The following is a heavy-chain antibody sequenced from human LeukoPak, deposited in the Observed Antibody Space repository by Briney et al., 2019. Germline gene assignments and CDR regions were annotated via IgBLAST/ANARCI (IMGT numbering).Heavy chain of an antibody. J-gene: IGHJ6*02. D-gene: IGHD5-12*01. CDR1: SGSISGYY. CDR2: LYYSGDT. V-gene: IGHV4-59*08. Sequence: SETLSLTCTVSSGSISGYYWTWIRQPPGKGLEWIGYLYYSGDTYYNPSLKSRVTISVDTSKNQFSLKLSSVTAADTAVYYCARRGYSGLAMDVWGQGTTVTVSS. CDR3: ARRGYSGLAMDV.